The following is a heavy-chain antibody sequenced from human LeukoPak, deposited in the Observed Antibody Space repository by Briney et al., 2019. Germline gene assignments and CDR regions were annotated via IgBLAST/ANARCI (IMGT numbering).Heavy chain of an antibody. J-gene: IGHJ4*02. CDR1: GFSFSSYA. V-gene: IGHV3-23*01. D-gene: IGHD2-2*01. Sequence: SGGSLRLSCAASGFSFSSYAMSWVRQAPGKGLEWVSAISSSGASTYYTDSVKGRFTISRDNAKNTLYLQMNSLRDEDTALYYCAKKRGSVPDARNFDSWGQGSLVTVSS. CDR2: ISSSGAST. CDR3: AKKRGSVPDARNFDS.